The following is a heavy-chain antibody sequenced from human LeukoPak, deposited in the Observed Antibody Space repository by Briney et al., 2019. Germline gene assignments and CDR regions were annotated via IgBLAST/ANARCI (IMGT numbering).Heavy chain of an antibody. J-gene: IGHJ4*02. V-gene: IGHV3-30*02. CDR1: GFTFSSYG. CDR3: AREGDGYNSYSFDY. D-gene: IGHD5-24*01. CDR2: IRYDGSNK. Sequence: GGSLRLSCAASGFTFSSYGMHWVRQAPGKGLEWVAFIRYDGSNKYYADSVKGRFTISRDNSKNTLYLQMNSLRAEDTAVYYCAREGDGYNSYSFDYWGQGTLVTVSS.